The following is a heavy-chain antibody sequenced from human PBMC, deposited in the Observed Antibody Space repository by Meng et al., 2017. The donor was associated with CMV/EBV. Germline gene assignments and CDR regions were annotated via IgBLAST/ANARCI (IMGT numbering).Heavy chain of an antibody. CDR1: GGTFSSYA. CDR3: AREGVTIFGVVRTYNWFDP. CDR2: IIPIFGTA. V-gene: IGHV1-69*05. D-gene: IGHD3-3*01. J-gene: IGHJ5*02. Sequence: VKVSCKASGGTFSSYAISWVRQAPGQGLEWMGGIIPIFGTANYAQKFQGRVTITTDESTSTAYMELSSLRSEDTAVYYCAREGVTIFGVVRTYNWFDPWGQGTLVTVSS.